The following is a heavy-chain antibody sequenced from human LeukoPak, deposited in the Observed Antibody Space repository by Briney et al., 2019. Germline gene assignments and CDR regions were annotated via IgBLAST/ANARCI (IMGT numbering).Heavy chain of an antibody. Sequence: GGSLRLSCAASGFTFSSYSMNWVRQAPGKGLEWVSYISSSSSTIYYADSVKGRFTISRDNAKNSLYLQMNSLRAEDTAVHYCASRYYYDSSGYTNYYYGMDVWGQGTTVTVSS. CDR1: GFTFSSYS. D-gene: IGHD3-22*01. V-gene: IGHV3-48*01. CDR2: ISSSSSTI. CDR3: ASRYYYDSSGYTNYYYGMDV. J-gene: IGHJ6*02.